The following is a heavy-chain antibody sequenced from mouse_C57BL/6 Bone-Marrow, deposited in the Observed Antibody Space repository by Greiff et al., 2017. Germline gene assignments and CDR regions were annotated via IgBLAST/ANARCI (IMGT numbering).Heavy chain of an antibody. J-gene: IGHJ2*01. D-gene: IGHD1-1*01. CDR3: TRNYGSSPYYFDC. CDR2: IDPETGGT. CDR1: GYTFTDYE. Sequence: QVQLQQSGAELVRPGASVTLSCKASGYTFTDYEMHWVKQTPVHGLEWIGAIDPETGGTAYNQKFKGKAILTADKSSSTAYMVLRSLTSEDSSVYSCTRNYGSSPYYFDCWGQGTTLTVSS. V-gene: IGHV1-15*01.